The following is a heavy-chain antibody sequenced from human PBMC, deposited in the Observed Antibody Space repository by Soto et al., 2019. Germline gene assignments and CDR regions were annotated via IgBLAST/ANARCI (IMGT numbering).Heavy chain of an antibody. J-gene: IGHJ4*02. D-gene: IGHD2-21*02. CDR1: GFTFSSYT. Sequence: VGSLRLSCAASGFTFSSYTMKWVCQAPGKGLEWVASISSSYYIKYADSVKGRFTISRGNAKNSLYLQMSSLRAEDTAVYYCARGDVVVLTATSNFDYWGQGTLVTVSS. CDR3: ARGDVVVLTATSNFDY. V-gene: IGHV3-21*01. CDR2: ISSSYYI.